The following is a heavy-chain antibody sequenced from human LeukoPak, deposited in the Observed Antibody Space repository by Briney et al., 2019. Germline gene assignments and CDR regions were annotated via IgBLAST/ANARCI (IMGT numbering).Heavy chain of an antibody. J-gene: IGHJ4*02. CDR3: ATVLRYSYGLESFDY. Sequence: GASVKVSCKASGYTFTDYYMHWVQQAPGKGLEWMGRVDPEDGETIYAEKFQGRVTITADTSTDTAYMELSSLRSEDTAVYYCATVLRYSYGLESFDYWGQGTLVTVSS. D-gene: IGHD5-18*01. CDR1: GYTFTDYY. CDR2: VDPEDGET. V-gene: IGHV1-69-2*01.